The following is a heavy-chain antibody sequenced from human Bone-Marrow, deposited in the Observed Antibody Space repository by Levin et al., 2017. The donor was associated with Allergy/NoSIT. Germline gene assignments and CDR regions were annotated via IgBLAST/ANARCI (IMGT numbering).Heavy chain of an antibody. CDR2: VHTDGSSP. CDR1: GFTFSSHW. Sequence: ETLSLTCAASGFTFSSHWMHWVRQAPGKGLVWVSRVHTDGSSPTYADSVKGRFTISRDNAQKKLYLQMNSLTADDTAVYYCARATRETTVTALDYWGQGTLVTVSS. D-gene: IGHD4-11*01. J-gene: IGHJ4*02. CDR3: ARATRETTVTALDY. V-gene: IGHV3-74*01.